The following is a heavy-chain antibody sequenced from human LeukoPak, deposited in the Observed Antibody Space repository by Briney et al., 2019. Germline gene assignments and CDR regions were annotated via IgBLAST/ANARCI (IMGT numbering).Heavy chain of an antibody. Sequence: PGGSLRLSCAASGFTFSSYEMNWVRQAPGKGLEWVSYISSSGSTIYYADSVKGRFTISRDNAKNSLYLQMNSLRAEDTAVYYCARAKSPSIYGSSCYFDYWGQGTLVTVSS. V-gene: IGHV3-48*03. CDR3: ARAKSPSIYGSSCYFDY. D-gene: IGHD3-22*01. CDR2: ISSSGSTI. CDR1: GFTFSSYE. J-gene: IGHJ4*02.